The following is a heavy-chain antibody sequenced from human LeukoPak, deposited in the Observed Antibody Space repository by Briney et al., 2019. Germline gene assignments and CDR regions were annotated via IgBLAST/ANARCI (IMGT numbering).Heavy chain of an antibody. J-gene: IGHJ5*02. Sequence: SETLSLTCAVYGGSFSGYYWSWIRQPPGKGLEWIGEINHSGSTNYNPSLKSRVTISVDTSKNQFSLKLSSVTAADTAVYYCARGHRSWYISWFDPWGQGTLVTVSS. D-gene: IGHD6-13*01. CDR2: INHSGST. CDR1: GGSFSGYY. CDR3: ARGHRSWYISWFDP. V-gene: IGHV4-34*01.